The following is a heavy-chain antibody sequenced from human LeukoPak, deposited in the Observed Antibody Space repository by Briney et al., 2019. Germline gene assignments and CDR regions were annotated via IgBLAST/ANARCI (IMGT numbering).Heavy chain of an antibody. J-gene: IGHJ4*02. CDR1: GFSFSNPW. D-gene: IGHD2-2*01. CDR2: INSDGTTT. CDR3: AKDRCSSTSCHTKTFDY. Sequence: HPGGSLRLSCAASGFSFSNPWMHWVRQAPGKGLVWVSRINSDGTTTYYADSVKGRFTISRDNSKNTLYLQMNSLRAEDTAVYYCAKDRCSSTSCHTKTFDYWGQGTLVTVSS. V-gene: IGHV3-74*01.